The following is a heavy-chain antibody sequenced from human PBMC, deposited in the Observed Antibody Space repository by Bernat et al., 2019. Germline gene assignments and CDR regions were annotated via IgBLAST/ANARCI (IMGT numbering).Heavy chain of an antibody. CDR1: GFTFSSYW. V-gene: IGHV3-7*03. CDR3: ASATMTTVTTSSLDYMDV. CDR2: IKQDGSEK. Sequence: EVQLVESGGGLVQPGGSLRLSCAASGFTFSSYWMSWVRQAPGKGLEWVANIKQDGSEKYYGDSVKGRFTISRDNAKNSLYLQMNSLRDEDTAVYYCASATMTTVTTSSLDYMDVWGKGTTVTVSS. D-gene: IGHD4-11*01. J-gene: IGHJ6*03.